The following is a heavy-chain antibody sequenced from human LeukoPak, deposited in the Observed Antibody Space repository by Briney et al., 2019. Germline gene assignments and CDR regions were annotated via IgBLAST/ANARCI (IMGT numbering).Heavy chain of an antibody. J-gene: IGHJ4*02. V-gene: IGHV1-69*13. CDR2: IIPIFGTA. CDR1: GYTFTSYG. CDR3: ARVSRGNFVFDY. D-gene: IGHD4-23*01. Sequence: SVKVSCKASGYTFTSYGISWVRQAPGQGLEWMGGIIPIFGTANYAQKFQGRVTITADESTSTAYMELSSLRSEDTAVYYCARVSRGNFVFDYWGQGTLVTVSS.